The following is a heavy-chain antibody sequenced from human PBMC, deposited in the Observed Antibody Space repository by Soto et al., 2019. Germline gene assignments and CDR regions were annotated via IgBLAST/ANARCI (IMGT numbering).Heavy chain of an antibody. V-gene: IGHV3-23*01. J-gene: IGHJ4*02. Sequence: PGGSLRLSCAASGFTFSSYAMSWVRQAPGKGLEWVSAISGSGGSTYYADSVKGRFTISRDNAKNSLYLQMNSLGAEDTALYYCARSSRNSDCWGQGTLVTVSS. D-gene: IGHD6-13*01. CDR2: ISGSGGST. CDR1: GFTFSSYA. CDR3: ARSSRNSDC.